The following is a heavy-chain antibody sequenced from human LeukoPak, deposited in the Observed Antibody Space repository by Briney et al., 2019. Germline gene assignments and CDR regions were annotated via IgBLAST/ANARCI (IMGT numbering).Heavy chain of an antibody. Sequence: GGSLRLSCAASGFTFDDYGMSWVRQVPGKGLEWVSSISSSSSYIYYADSVKGRFTISRDNAKNSLYLQMNSLRAEDTAVYYCARGGPYYYDSSGYLDYWGQGTLVTVSS. CDR1: GFTFDDYG. D-gene: IGHD3-22*01. J-gene: IGHJ4*02. V-gene: IGHV3-21*01. CDR2: ISSSSSYI. CDR3: ARGGPYYYDSSGYLDY.